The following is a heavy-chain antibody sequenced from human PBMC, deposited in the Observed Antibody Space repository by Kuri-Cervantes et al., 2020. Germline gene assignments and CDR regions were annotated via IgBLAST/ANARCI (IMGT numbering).Heavy chain of an antibody. Sequence: GGSLRLSCAASGFTFNNHAMNWVRQASGRGLEWVSSISGSGRSTFYADSLKGRFTISRDSSKNTLYLQMNSLRVDDTAVYYCARGDRNSGWYPWGQGTLVTVSS. J-gene: IGHJ5*02. CDR2: ISGSGRST. CDR1: GFTFNNHA. V-gene: IGHV3-23*01. D-gene: IGHD6-19*01. CDR3: ARGDRNSGWYP.